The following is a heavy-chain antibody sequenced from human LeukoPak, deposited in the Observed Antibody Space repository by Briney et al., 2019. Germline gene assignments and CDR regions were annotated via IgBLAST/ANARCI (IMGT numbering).Heavy chain of an antibody. CDR1: GGSISSSSYY. D-gene: IGHD6-19*01. J-gene: IGHJ4*02. CDR2: IYYSGST. CDR3: ARHPLYSSGWYIDY. Sequence: PSETLSLTCTVSGGSISSSSYYWGWIRQPPGKGLEWIGSIYYSGSTYYNPSLKSRVTISVDTSKNQFSLKLSSVTAADTAVYYCARHPLYSSGWYIDYWGQGTLVTVSS. V-gene: IGHV4-39*01.